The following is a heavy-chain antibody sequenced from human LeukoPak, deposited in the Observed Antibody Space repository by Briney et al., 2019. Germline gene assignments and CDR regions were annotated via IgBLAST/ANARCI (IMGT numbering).Heavy chain of an antibody. CDR2: ISSSGSTI. D-gene: IGHD3-16*01. Sequence: GGSRRLSCAAAGFTFSSYEMNWVRQAPGKGLEWVSYISSSGSTIYYADSVKGRFTISRDNAKNSLYLQMNSLRVEDTAVYYCARTTFLDIWGQGTMVTVSS. J-gene: IGHJ3*02. V-gene: IGHV3-48*03. CDR3: ARTTFLDI. CDR1: GFTFSSYE.